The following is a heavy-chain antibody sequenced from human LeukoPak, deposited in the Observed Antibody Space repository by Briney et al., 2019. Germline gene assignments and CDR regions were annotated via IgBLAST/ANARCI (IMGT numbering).Heavy chain of an antibody. CDR2: IYYSGST. CDR1: GGSISSYY. CDR3: AREVGSSSWGPSFDY. D-gene: IGHD6-13*01. Sequence: PSETLSLTCTVSGGSISSYYWSWIRQPPGKGLEWIGYIYYSGSTNYNPSLKSRVTISVDTSKNQFSLKLSSVTAADTAVYYCAREVGSSSWGPSFDYWGQGTLVTVSS. J-gene: IGHJ4*02. V-gene: IGHV4-59*01.